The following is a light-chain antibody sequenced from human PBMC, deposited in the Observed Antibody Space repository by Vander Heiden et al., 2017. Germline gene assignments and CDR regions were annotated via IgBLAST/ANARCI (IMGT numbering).Light chain of an antibody. Sequence: DIVMTQYPLSLPVTPGEPASISCRSSQSLLHSNGYNYLDWYLQKPGQSPQLLIYLGSNRASGVPDRFSGSGSGTDFTLKISRVEAEDVGVYYCRQALQTPFTFGGGTKVEIK. CDR3: RQALQTPFT. V-gene: IGKV2-28*01. CDR2: LGS. J-gene: IGKJ4*01. CDR1: QSLLHSNGYNY.